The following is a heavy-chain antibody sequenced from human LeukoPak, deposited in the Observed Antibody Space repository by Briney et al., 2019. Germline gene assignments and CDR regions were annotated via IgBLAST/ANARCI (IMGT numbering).Heavy chain of an antibody. Sequence: GGSLRLSCAASGFTFSSYAMSWVRQAPGKGLEWVSIIYSGGGTYYADSVKGRFTISRDNSKNTLYLQMNSLRADDTAVYYCARGCYYERSGYCPFDYWGPGTLVTVSS. CDR3: ARGCYYERSGYCPFDY. J-gene: IGHJ4*02. V-gene: IGHV3-53*01. CDR2: IYSGGGT. CDR1: GFTFSSYA. D-gene: IGHD3-22*01.